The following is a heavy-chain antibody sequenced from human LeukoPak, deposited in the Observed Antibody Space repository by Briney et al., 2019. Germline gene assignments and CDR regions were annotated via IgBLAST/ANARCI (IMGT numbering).Heavy chain of an antibody. CDR1: GFTFSSYW. V-gene: IGHV3-74*01. J-gene: IGHJ4*02. D-gene: IGHD3-22*01. CDR2: INSDGSRT. Sequence: GGSLRLSCAASGFTFSSYWMHWVRQAPGEGLVWVSRINSDGSRTSYADSVKGRFTISRDNAKNTLYLQMISLRAEDTAVYYCAKERRDSPHFDYWGQGTLVTVSS. CDR3: AKERRDSPHFDY.